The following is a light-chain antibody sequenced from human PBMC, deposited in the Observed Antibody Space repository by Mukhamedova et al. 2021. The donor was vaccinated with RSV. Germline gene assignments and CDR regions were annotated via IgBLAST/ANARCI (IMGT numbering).Light chain of an antibody. V-gene: IGKV1-39*01. Sequence: WYQRRVHGKAPKLLISTASSLQSGVPSRFSGSGSGTDFTLTISSLQPEDFATYYCQQSYTIPTFGQGIRLEI. CDR2: TAS. J-gene: IGKJ5*01. CDR3: QQSYTIPT.